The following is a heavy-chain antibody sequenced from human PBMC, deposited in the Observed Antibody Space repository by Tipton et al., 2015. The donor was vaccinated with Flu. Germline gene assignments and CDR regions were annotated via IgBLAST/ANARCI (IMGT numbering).Heavy chain of an antibody. D-gene: IGHD3-10*01. Sequence: TLSLTCTVSSGSIRSTNYFCAWICQPPGKRLELIGSIYPSGTTNHTPFLRSRVAISVDTSKNQFSLSLSSVTAADTAVYYCARTHWSGYQYYMDFWGKGTTVTVSS. V-gene: IGHV4-39*07. CDR3: ARTHWSGYQYYMDF. CDR2: IYPSGTT. CDR1: SGSIRSTNYF. J-gene: IGHJ6*03.